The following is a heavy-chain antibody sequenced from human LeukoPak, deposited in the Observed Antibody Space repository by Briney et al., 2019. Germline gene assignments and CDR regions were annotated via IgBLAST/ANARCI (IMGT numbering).Heavy chain of an antibody. J-gene: IGHJ4*02. CDR3: ARGVVGYCSGGSCYDFDY. Sequence: GESLKTSCKGPGYSFTRYCIGWVRQIPGKGLEWMVIIYPSDSDTRSSPPFQVQVNISADKSISTAYVQWSSLRASDTGMYYCARGVVGYCSGGSCYDFDYWGQGTLVTVSS. CDR2: IYPSDSDT. CDR1: GYSFTRYC. V-gene: IGHV5-51*01. D-gene: IGHD2-15*01.